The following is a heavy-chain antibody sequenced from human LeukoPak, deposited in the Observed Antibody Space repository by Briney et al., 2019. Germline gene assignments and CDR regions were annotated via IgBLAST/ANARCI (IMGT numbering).Heavy chain of an antibody. CDR2: INHSGST. CDR1: ADSLSSGGHY. D-gene: IGHD5-18*01. Sequence: SQTLSLTCTVSADSLSSGGHYWAWIRPFPGKGLEWIGEINHSGSTNYNPSLKSRVTISVDTSKNQFSLKLSSVTAADTAVYYCARRGYSYGYYFDYWGQGTLVTVSS. V-gene: IGHV4-39*07. J-gene: IGHJ4*02. CDR3: ARRGYSYGYYFDY.